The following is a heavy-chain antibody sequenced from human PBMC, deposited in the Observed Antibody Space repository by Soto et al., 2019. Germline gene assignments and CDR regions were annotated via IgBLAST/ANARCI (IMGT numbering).Heavy chain of an antibody. V-gene: IGHV4-30-4*08. CDR3: VRPEADFVSGQYFFDY. D-gene: IGHD3-3*01. CDR1: GGSISSGDYY. CDR2: IYYSGVT. Sequence: QVQLQESGPGLVKPSQTLSLTCTVSGGSISSGDYYWSWIRQPPGKGLEWIGYIYYSGVTYYSPSLKSRLTISLDTSRTQFSLNLASVTAADTAVYYCVRPEADFVSGQYFFDYWSQGTLVTVSS. J-gene: IGHJ4*02.